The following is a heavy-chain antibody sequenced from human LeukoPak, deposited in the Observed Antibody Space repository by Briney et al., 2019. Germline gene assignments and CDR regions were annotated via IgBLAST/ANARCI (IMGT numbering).Heavy chain of an antibody. V-gene: IGHV1-69*06. CDR3: ASRDTAMVPPNLLGV. D-gene: IGHD5-18*01. J-gene: IGHJ4*02. CDR1: GGTFSSYA. CDR2: IIPIFGTA. Sequence: WASVKVSCKASGGTFSSYAISWVRQAPGQGLEWMGGIIPIFGTANYAQKFQGRVTITADKSTSTAYMELSSLRSEDTAVYYCASRDTAMVPPNLLGVWGQGTLVTVSS.